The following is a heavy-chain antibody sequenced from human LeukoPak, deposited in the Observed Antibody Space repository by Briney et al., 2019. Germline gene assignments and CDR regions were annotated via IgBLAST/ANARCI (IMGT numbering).Heavy chain of an antibody. J-gene: IGHJ4*01. D-gene: IGHD5-18*01. CDR3: ARKPDGHRYGIDY. CDR1: GDSISSSNW. V-gene: IGHV4-28*01. Sequence: SETLSLTCDVFGDSISSSNWWTWIRQPPGKGLEWIGYIFYSGSTHYNPSLKSRVSMSVDTSKSQFSLKLSSVTAVDTAVYYCARKPDGHRYGIDYWGHGTLVTVSS. CDR2: IFYSGST.